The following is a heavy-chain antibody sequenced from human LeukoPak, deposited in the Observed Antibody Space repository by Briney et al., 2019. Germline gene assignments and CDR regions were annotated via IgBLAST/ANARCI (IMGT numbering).Heavy chain of an antibody. J-gene: IGHJ4*02. D-gene: IGHD2-21*01. Sequence: GGSLRLSCATSGFNFSDSRMTWVRQAPGKGLQWVANINRDGTEKHFVDSVEGRFIISRDNAKKSLYLQMSSLRPQDTAVYFCVRGDWYFEAWGQGTLVTVSS. V-gene: IGHV3-7*04. CDR3: VRGDWYFEA. CDR2: INRDGTEK. CDR1: GFNFSDSR.